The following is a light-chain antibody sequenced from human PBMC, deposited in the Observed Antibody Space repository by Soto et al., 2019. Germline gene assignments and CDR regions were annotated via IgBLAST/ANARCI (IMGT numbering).Light chain of an antibody. Sequence: QSVLTQPASVSGSPGQSITISCTGTSSDVGGYRYVSWFQQHPGKAPNVVIYEVSNRPSGVSNRFSGSKSGNTASLTISGLQAEDEADYYCSSYRSGDTPYVFGTGTKVTV. CDR2: EVS. V-gene: IGLV2-14*01. CDR1: SSDVGGYRY. CDR3: SSYRSGDTPYV. J-gene: IGLJ1*01.